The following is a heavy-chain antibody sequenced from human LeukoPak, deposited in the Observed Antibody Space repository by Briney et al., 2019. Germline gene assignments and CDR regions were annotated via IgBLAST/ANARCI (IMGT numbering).Heavy chain of an antibody. Sequence: SETLSLTCTVSGGSISTYYWSWIRQPPGKGREWIGYIYYSGSTNYNPSLKSRVTISVDTSKNQFSLYLSSVTAADTAVYYCARDGGKYCSSTSCRNAFDIWGQGTMVTVSA. J-gene: IGHJ3*02. CDR3: ARDGGKYCSSTSCRNAFDI. V-gene: IGHV4-59*13. CDR1: GGSISTYY. D-gene: IGHD2-2*01. CDR2: IYYSGST.